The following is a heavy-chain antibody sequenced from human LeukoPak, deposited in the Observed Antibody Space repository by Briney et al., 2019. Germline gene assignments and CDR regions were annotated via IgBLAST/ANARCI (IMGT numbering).Heavy chain of an antibody. CDR3: ARDEVRTFDY. D-gene: IGHD3-22*01. V-gene: IGHV1-2*02. CDR2: INPNSGGT. Sequence: ASVKVSCKASGYTFTGYFMHWVRQAPGQGLEWMGWINPNSGGTNFAQKFQGRVTMTRDTPISTAYMELSRLRSDDTAVYYCARDEVRTFDYWGQGTLVTVSS. CDR1: GYTFTGYF. J-gene: IGHJ4*02.